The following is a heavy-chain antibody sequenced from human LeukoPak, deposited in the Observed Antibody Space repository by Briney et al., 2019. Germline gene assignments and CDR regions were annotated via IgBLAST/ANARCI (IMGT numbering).Heavy chain of an antibody. CDR1: GYTFTGYY. CDR2: INPNSGGT. Sequence: ASVKVSCKASGYTFTGYYMHWVRQAPGQGLEWMGWINPNSGGTNYAQKFQGRVTMTRDTSISTAYMELSRLRSDDTAVYYCAKVGIVGSYRFFDYWGQGTLVTVSS. CDR3: AKVGIVGSYRFFDY. J-gene: IGHJ4*02. D-gene: IGHD1-26*01. V-gene: IGHV1-2*02.